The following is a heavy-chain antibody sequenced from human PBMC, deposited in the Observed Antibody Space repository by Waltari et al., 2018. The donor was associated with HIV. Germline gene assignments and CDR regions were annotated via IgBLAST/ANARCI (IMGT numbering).Heavy chain of an antibody. J-gene: IGHJ4*02. CDR3: ARGSSGWYSPFDY. D-gene: IGHD6-19*01. V-gene: IGHV3-48*01. Sequence: EVQLVESGGGLVQPGGSLRLSCAASGFTFSTYSMNWVSQAPGKGLEWISYISSTSTIYYADSVKGRFTISRDNAKNSLYLQINSLRAEDTAVYYCARGSSGWYSPFDYWGQGTLVTVSS. CDR2: ISSTSTI. CDR1: GFTFSTYS.